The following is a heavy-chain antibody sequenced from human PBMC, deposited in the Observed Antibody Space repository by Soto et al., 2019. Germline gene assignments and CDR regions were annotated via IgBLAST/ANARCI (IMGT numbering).Heavy chain of an antibody. CDR2: ISAYNGNT. CDR3: ATDLQRHDASDI. V-gene: IGHV1-18*01. Sequence: QVQLVQSGAEVKKPGASVKVSCKASGYTFTSYGISWVRQAPGQGLEWMGWISAYNGNTNYAQKLQGRDTMTTDASPSPAYIELRSLRSDDTAVSYCATDLQRHDASDIWGQATMVTVSS. CDR1: GYTFTSYG. D-gene: IGHD1-1*01. J-gene: IGHJ3*02.